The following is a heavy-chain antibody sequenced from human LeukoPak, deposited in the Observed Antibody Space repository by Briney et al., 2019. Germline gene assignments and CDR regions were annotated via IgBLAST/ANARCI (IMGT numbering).Heavy chain of an antibody. Sequence: SETLSLTCTVSGGSISSYYWSWIRQPPGKGLEWIGYIYYSGSTNYNPSLKSRVTISVDTSKNQFSLKLSSVTAADTAVYYCARSPSRDSSSYDYWGQGTLVTVSS. J-gene: IGHJ4*02. D-gene: IGHD6-6*01. V-gene: IGHV4-59*01. CDR3: ARSPSRDSSSYDY. CDR1: GGSISSYY. CDR2: IYYSGST.